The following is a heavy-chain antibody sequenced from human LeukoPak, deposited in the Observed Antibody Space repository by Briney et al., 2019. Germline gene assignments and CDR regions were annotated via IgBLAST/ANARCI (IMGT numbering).Heavy chain of an antibody. CDR3: AKGGILYGDYPDYFDY. D-gene: IGHD4-17*01. Sequence: GGSLRLSCAASGFTFSNYAMSWIRQAPGKGLEWVAVISYDGSNKYYADSVKSRFTISRDNSKNTLYLQMNSLRAEDTAVYYCAKGGILYGDYPDYFDYWGQGTLVTVS. J-gene: IGHJ4*02. CDR2: ISYDGSNK. V-gene: IGHV3-30*18. CDR1: GFTFSNYA.